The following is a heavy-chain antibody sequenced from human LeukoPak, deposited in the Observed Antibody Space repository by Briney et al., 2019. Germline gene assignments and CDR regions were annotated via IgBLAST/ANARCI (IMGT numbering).Heavy chain of an antibody. Sequence: SETLSLTCTVSGGSISSYYWSWIRQPPGKGLEWIGYIYYSGSTNYNPSLKSRVTISVDTSKNQFSLKLSSVTAADTAVYYCAREIYYGSGRFDPWGQGTLVTVSS. D-gene: IGHD3-10*01. V-gene: IGHV4-59*01. J-gene: IGHJ5*02. CDR2: IYYSGST. CDR3: AREIYYGSGRFDP. CDR1: GGSISSYY.